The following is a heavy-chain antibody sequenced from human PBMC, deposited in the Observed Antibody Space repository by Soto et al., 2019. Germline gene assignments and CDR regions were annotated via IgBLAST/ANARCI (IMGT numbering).Heavy chain of an antibody. CDR2: IYYSGST. CDR3: ARVGDYGDDYYYYGMDV. J-gene: IGHJ6*02. CDR1: GGSISSSSYY. D-gene: IGHD4-17*01. Sequence: PSETLSLTCTVSGGSISSSSYYWGWIRQPPGKGLEWIGSIYYSGSTYYNPSLKSRVTISVDTSKNQFSLKLSSVTAADTAVYYCARVGDYGDDYYYYGMDVWGQGTTVTVSS. V-gene: IGHV4-39*07.